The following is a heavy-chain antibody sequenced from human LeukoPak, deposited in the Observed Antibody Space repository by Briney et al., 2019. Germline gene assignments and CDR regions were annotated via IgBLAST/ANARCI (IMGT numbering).Heavy chain of an antibody. V-gene: IGHV3-9*01. CDR2: ISWNSGSI. Sequence: GGSLRLSCAASGFTFDDYAMHWVRQAPGKGLEWVSGISWNSGSIGYADSVKGRFTISRDNAKNSLYLQMNSLRAEDTAVYYCAKNLGYCTNGVCPGGYWGQGTLVTVSS. D-gene: IGHD2-8*01. CDR1: GFTFDDYA. J-gene: IGHJ4*02. CDR3: AKNLGYCTNGVCPGGY.